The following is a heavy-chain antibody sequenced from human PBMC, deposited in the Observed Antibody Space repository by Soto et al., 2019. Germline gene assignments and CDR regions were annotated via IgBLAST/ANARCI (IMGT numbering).Heavy chain of an antibody. V-gene: IGHV3-30-3*01. CDR3: ARDGYYDILTGYPLSDDPFDI. D-gene: IGHD3-9*01. Sequence: VRLSCAASGFTFSSYAMHWVRQAPGKGLEWVAVISYDGSNKYYADSVKGRFTISRDNSKNTLYLQMNSLRAEDTAVYYCARDGYYDILTGYPLSDDPFDIWGQGTMVTVSS. CDR2: ISYDGSNK. CDR1: GFTFSSYA. J-gene: IGHJ3*02.